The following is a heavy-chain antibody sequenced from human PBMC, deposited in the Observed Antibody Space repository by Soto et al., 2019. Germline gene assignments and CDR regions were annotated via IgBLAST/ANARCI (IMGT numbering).Heavy chain of an antibody. CDR3: ARDSSIAAAGYFDY. D-gene: IGHD6-13*01. V-gene: IGHV3-33*01. Sequence: GGALRLSCAESGFTFSSDGMHWVRQAPGNELEGVEVIWYDGSNKCCADYVKGRFTISRDNSKNTLYLQMNSLRAEDTAVYYYARDSSIAAAGYFDYWGQGTLVTVSS. CDR1: GFTFSSDG. J-gene: IGHJ4*02. CDR2: IWYDGSNK.